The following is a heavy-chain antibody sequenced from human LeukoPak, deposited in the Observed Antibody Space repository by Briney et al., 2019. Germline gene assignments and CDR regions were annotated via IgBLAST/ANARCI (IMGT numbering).Heavy chain of an antibody. CDR1: GGTFSSYA. Sequence: SVKVSCKASGGTFSSYAISWVRQAPGQGLEWMGGIIPIFGTANYAQKFQGRVTITADESTSTAYMELSSLRSEDTAVYYCARGVRATKVRSPVYWGQGTLVTVSS. D-gene: IGHD1-26*01. CDR2: IIPIFGTA. V-gene: IGHV1-69*13. J-gene: IGHJ4*02. CDR3: ARGVRATKVRSPVY.